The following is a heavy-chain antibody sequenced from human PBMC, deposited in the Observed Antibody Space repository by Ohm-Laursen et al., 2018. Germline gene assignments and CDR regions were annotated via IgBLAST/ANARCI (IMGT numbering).Heavy chain of an antibody. D-gene: IGHD3-10*01. V-gene: IGHV1-18*01. CDR3: ARGSYYYGSGSDYYGMDV. Sequence: GASVKVSCKASGYTFTSHGISWARQAPGQGLEWMGWISGKNGNTNYAQKFQGRVTMTRDTSTSTVYMELSSLRSEDTAVYYCARGSYYYGSGSDYYGMDVWGQGTTVTVSS. J-gene: IGHJ6*02. CDR2: ISGKNGNT. CDR1: GYTFTSHG.